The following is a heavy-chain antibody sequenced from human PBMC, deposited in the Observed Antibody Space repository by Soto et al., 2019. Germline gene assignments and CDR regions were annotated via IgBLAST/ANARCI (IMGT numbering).Heavy chain of an antibody. J-gene: IGHJ4*02. Sequence: GGSLRLSCTASGFTFGDYAMSWVRQAPGKGLEWVGFIRSKAYGGTTEYAASVKGRFTISRDDSKSIAYLQMNSLKTEDTAVYYCTRAQEYYYDSSGYLFDYWGQGTLVTVSS. D-gene: IGHD3-22*01. CDR3: TRAQEYYYDSSGYLFDY. V-gene: IGHV3-49*04. CDR1: GFTFGDYA. CDR2: IRSKAYGGTT.